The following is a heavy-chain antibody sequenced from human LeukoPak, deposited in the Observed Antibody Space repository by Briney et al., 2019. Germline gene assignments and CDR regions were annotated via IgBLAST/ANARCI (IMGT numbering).Heavy chain of an antibody. CDR3: ARSFYSSGWYTPLRWFDT. J-gene: IGHJ5*02. D-gene: IGHD6-19*01. V-gene: IGHV4-61*01. CDR2: IYYRGTT. Sequence: LXLTXXVSGXSXSSGSHYWNWIRQSPGRGLEWIGHIYYRGTTNYTPSLKSRVTISVDTSMNQFSLRLTSVTAADTAVYFCARSFYSSGWYTPLRWFDTWGQGALVTVSS. CDR1: GXSXSSGSHY.